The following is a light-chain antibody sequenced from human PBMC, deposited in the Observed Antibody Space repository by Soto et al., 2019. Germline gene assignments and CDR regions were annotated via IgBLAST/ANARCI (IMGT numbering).Light chain of an antibody. CDR1: QSVRRY. V-gene: IGKV3-11*01. CDR3: QQRTNWPLT. J-gene: IGKJ4*01. Sequence: EIALTQSPATLSLSPGERATLSCRASQSVRRYLAWYQQKPGQAPRLLIYDASNRATGIPARFSGSGSGTDFTLTISSLEPEDFAVYHCQQRTNWPLTFGGGTKVEIK. CDR2: DAS.